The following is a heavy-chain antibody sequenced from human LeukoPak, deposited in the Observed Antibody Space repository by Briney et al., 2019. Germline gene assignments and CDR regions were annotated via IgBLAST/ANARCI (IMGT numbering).Heavy chain of an antibody. CDR3: AKTYGDYAFDI. D-gene: IGHD4-17*01. V-gene: IGHV3-30*18. J-gene: IGHJ3*02. CDR2: ISYDGSNK. CDR1: GFTFSSYG. Sequence: GGSLRLSCAASGFTFSSYGTHWVRQAPGKGLEWVAVISYDGSNKYYADSVKGRFTISRDNSKNTLYLQMNSLRAEDTAVYYCAKTYGDYAFDIWGQGTMVTVSS.